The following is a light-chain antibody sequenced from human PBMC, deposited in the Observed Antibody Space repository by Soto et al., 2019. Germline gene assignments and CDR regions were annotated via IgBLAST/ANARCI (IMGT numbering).Light chain of an antibody. V-gene: IGKV3-20*01. J-gene: IGKJ1*01. CDR1: QSGFAFY. CDR2: DTF. CDR3: HQYGNSPWT. Sequence: EIVLTQSPGTLSLSPGEGATLSCRASQSGFAFYLAWFQQKPGQAPRLLIYDTFNRATGIPDRFSGSGSATDFTLTISRLEPEDFAVYYCHQYGNSPWTLGQGTKVEIK.